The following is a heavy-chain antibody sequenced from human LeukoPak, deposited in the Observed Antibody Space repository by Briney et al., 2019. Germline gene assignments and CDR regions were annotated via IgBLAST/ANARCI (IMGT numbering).Heavy chain of an antibody. D-gene: IGHD2-2*01. CDR1: GGSFSGYY. Sequence: SETLSLTWAVYGGSFSGYYWSWIRQPPGKGLEWIGEINHSGSTNYNPSLKSRVTISVDTSKNQFSLKLSSVTAADTAVYYCARREYQPNRYYYYYMDVWGKGTTVTVS. CDR3: ARREYQPNRYYYYYMDV. V-gene: IGHV4-34*01. CDR2: INHSGST. J-gene: IGHJ6*03.